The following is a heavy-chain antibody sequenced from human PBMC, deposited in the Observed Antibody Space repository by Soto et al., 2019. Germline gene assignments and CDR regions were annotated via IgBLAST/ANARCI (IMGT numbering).Heavy chain of an antibody. CDR2: IYYSGST. CDR3: ARGEIGELFFFFDY. CDR1: GGSISSSSYY. J-gene: IGHJ4*02. V-gene: IGHV4-39*01. Sequence: NPSETLSLTCTVSGGSISSSSYYWGWIRQPPGKGLEWIGSIYYSGSTYYNPSLKSRVTISVDTSKNQFSLKLSSVTAADTAVYYCARGEIGELFFFFDYWGQGTLVTVSS. D-gene: IGHD3-10*01.